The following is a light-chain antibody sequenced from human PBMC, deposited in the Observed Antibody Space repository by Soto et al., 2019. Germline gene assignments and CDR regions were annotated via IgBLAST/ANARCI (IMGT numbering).Light chain of an antibody. Sequence: QSGLTQPASVSDSPGQSITISCIGISSDIGGFNYVSWHQQHPGKAPKLIIYDVSNRPSGVSNRFSGSKTGNTASLVISGLQAEDEADYYCCSYTSSSSYVSGSGTKVTV. V-gene: IGLV2-14*03. CDR1: SSDIGGFNY. CDR2: DVS. J-gene: IGLJ1*01. CDR3: CSYTSSSSYV.